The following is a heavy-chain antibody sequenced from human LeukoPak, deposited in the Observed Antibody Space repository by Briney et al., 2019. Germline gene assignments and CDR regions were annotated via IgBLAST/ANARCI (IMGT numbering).Heavy chain of an antibody. CDR3: ARGSCSSRSCYKRVNGLDV. CDR2: FHTAGDI. Sequence: GGSLRPSCAASGFTFSNYDMHWVRQATGKGLEWVSAFHTAGDIHYSGSVKGRFATSRENAKNSFYLQMNNLRAGDTAVYYCARGSCSSRSCYKRVNGLDVWGQGTPVTVSS. D-gene: IGHD2-2*01. CDR1: GFTFSNYD. V-gene: IGHV3-13*01. J-gene: IGHJ6*02.